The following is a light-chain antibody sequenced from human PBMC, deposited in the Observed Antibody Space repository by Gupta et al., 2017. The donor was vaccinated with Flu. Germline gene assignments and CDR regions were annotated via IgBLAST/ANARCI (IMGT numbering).Light chain of an antibody. CDR1: SSDVGSYNS. V-gene: IGLV2-8*01. J-gene: IGLJ2*01. Sequence: QSPLTQPPSASASPRQSITISCTGTSSDVGSYNSVSWYQQHPGKAPKLMIYDDTKRPSGVPDRFSGSKSGNTASLTVSGLQAEDEADYYCCSFAVTNTLIFGGGSKLTVL. CDR2: DDT. CDR3: CSFAVTNTLI.